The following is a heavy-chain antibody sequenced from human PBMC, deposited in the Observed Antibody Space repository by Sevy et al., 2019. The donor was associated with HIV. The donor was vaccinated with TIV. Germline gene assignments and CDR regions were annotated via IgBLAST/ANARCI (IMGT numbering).Heavy chain of an antibody. D-gene: IGHD3-22*01. Sequence: GGSLRLSCAASGFTFSYYNMNWVRQAPGKGLEWVSSISSGSSYVYHADSVKGRFTISRDNAKNSLYLQMNSLRTEDSAVYYCASPLHYYDSPSAYWGQGTQVTVSS. CDR2: ISSGSSYV. J-gene: IGHJ4*02. V-gene: IGHV3-21*01. CDR1: GFTFSYYN. CDR3: ASPLHYYDSPSAY.